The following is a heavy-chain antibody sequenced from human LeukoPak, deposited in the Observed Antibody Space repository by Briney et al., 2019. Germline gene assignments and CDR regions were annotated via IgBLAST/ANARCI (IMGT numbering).Heavy chain of an antibody. V-gene: IGHV3-7*03. Sequence: GGYLRLSCAASGFTFSTYWMNWVRQAPGKGLEWVANIKQDGSEKYYVDSVKGRFTLSRDSAKNSLYLQMNSLRAEDTAVYYCARAEWSNWYFDIWGRGTLVTVSS. CDR2: IKQDGSEK. D-gene: IGHD3-3*01. CDR1: GFTFSTYW. CDR3: ARAEWSNWYFDI. J-gene: IGHJ2*01.